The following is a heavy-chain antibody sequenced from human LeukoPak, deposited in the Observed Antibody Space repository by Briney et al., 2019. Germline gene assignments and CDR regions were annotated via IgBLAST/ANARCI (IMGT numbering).Heavy chain of an antibody. CDR3: ARHDYSNYVRH. CDR1: GGSISSFY. CDR2: GFASGST. Sequence: PSETLSLTCTVSGGSISSFYWSWIPQPAGKGLEWIGRGFASGSTIYNPSLKSRVTISVDESKNQFSLELKSVTAADTAVYYCARHDYSNYVRHWGQGTLITVSS. J-gene: IGHJ4*02. V-gene: IGHV4-4*07. D-gene: IGHD4-11*01.